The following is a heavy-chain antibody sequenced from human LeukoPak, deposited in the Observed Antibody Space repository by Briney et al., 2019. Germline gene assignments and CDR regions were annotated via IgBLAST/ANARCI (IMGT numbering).Heavy chain of an antibody. CDR3: ARDRYYGSENYYYYYYMDV. D-gene: IGHD3-10*01. CDR1: GFTFSKYG. J-gene: IGHJ6*03. CDR2: IWFDGSKS. Sequence: GRAPRLSCSASGFTFSKYGMHWVRQAPGHGLEWVAVIWFDGSKSYYADSVKGRFTISRDNSKNTLYLQMSSLRAGDTAAYYYARDRYYGSENYYYYYYMDVWGKGTTVTVSS. V-gene: IGHV3-33*01.